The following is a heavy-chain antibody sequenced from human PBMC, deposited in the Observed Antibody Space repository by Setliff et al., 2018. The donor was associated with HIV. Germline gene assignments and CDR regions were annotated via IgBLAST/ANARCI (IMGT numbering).Heavy chain of an antibody. J-gene: IGHJ4*02. D-gene: IGHD1-7*01. V-gene: IGHV1-18*01. CDR3: ARDAPGNTESAPGY. CDR1: GGTFDSHA. Sequence: GASVKVSCKASGGTFDSHAISWVRQAPGQGLEWMGGINIRSGNTNYAQKFQGRVTMTTDTSTSTAYMGLRSLRSDDTAVYYCARDAPGNTESAPGYWGQGTLVTVSS. CDR2: INIRSGNT.